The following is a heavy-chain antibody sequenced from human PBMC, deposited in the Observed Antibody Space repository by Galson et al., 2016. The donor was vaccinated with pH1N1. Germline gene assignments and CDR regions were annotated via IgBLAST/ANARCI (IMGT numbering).Heavy chain of an antibody. V-gene: IGHV2-5*01. CDR2: IYWNDDK. Sequence: PALVKPTQTLTLTCTFSGFSLSTNGVGVGWIRQPPGKALEWLALIYWNDDKCYSPSLRSKLVITKDTSKNQVVLTMTNMDPVDTATYYCAHTLYGDYVDWFDPWGQGTPVTVSS. CDR1: GFSLSTNGVG. CDR3: AHTLYGDYVDWFDP. J-gene: IGHJ5*02. D-gene: IGHD4-17*01.